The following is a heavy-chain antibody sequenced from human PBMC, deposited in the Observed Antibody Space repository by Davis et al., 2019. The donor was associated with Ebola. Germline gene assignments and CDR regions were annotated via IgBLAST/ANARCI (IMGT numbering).Heavy chain of an antibody. V-gene: IGHV3-64D*08. CDR3: VKDRTRLPWYFDY. J-gene: IGHJ4*02. D-gene: IGHD2-15*01. Sequence: GGSLRLSCAASGFNFRSYGMHWVRQAPGKGLEYVSAISSNGGSTYYADSVKGRFTISRDNSKNTLYLQMSSLRAEDTAVYYCVKDRTRLPWYFDYWGQGTLVTVSS. CDR2: ISSNGGST. CDR1: GFNFRSYG.